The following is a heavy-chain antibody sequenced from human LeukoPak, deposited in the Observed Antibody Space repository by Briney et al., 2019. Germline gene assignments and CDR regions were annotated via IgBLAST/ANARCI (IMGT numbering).Heavy chain of an antibody. CDR3: AGGITGGDY. CDR1: GYTFTRYY. CDR2: INPNSGDT. J-gene: IGHJ4*02. Sequence: ASVKVSCKASGYTFTRYYINWVRQAPGQGLEWMGWINPNSGDTNYAQKFQGRVTMTRDTSISTAYMELSRPKSDDTALYYCAGGITGGDYWGQGTLVAVSS. D-gene: IGHD1-14*01. V-gene: IGHV1-2*02.